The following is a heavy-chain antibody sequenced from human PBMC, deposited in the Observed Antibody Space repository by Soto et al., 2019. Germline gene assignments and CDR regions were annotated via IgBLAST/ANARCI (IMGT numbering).Heavy chain of an antibody. D-gene: IGHD3-10*01. CDR2: IYYSGST. Sequence: SETLSLTCTVSGGSISSYYWSWIRQPPGKGLEWIGYIYYSGSTNYNPSLKSRVTISVDTSKNQFSLKLSSVTAADTAVYFCARRYGLSAFDIWGQGTMVTVSS. J-gene: IGHJ3*02. CDR1: GGSISSYY. V-gene: IGHV4-59*08. CDR3: ARRYGLSAFDI.